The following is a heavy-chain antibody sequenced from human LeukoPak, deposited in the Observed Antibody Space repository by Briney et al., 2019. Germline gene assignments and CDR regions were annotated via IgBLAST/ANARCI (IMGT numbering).Heavy chain of an antibody. V-gene: IGHV3-9*03. Sequence: GRSPRLSCAASGFTFDDYAMHWVRQAPGKGLERVSGISWNSGSIGYADSVKGRFTISRDNAKNSLYLQMNSLRAEDMALYYCAKDGDYYDSSGYIDYWGQGTLVTVSS. D-gene: IGHD3-22*01. CDR2: ISWNSGSI. CDR3: AKDGDYYDSSGYIDY. J-gene: IGHJ4*02. CDR1: GFTFDDYA.